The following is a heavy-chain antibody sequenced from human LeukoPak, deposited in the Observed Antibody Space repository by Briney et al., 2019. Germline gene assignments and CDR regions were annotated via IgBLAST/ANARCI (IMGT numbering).Heavy chain of an antibody. CDR3: TRSLYDGAGYFAY. V-gene: IGHV4-4*02. CDR1: GGSISSNNW. D-gene: IGHD3-22*01. CDR2: IRYSGST. Sequence: SETLSLTCVVSGGSISSNNWWSWVRQSPGKGLEWIGEIRYSGSTNYNPSLKSRLTISLDRSKNQFSLELTSVTAADTALYYCTRSLYDGAGYFAYWGPGTLVTVSS. J-gene: IGHJ4*02.